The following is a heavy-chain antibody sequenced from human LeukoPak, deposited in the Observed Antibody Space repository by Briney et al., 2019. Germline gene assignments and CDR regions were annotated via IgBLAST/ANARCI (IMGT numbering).Heavy chain of an antibody. V-gene: IGHV3-30*18. J-gene: IGHJ4*02. D-gene: IGHD2-15*01. CDR3: AKGVVAQAIDY. CDR1: GFTFSSYG. Sequence: GGSLRLSCAASGFTFSSYGIHWVRQAPGKGLEWVAVISYDGSNKYYADSVKGRFTISRDNSKNTLYLQMNSLRAEDTAVYYCAKGVVAQAIDYWGQGTLVTVSS. CDR2: ISYDGSNK.